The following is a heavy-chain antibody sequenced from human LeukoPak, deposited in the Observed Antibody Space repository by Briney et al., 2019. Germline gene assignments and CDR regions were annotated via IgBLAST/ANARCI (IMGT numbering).Heavy chain of an antibody. CDR3: ARDGYYDLWSGYYSHYYYYMDV. V-gene: IGHV3-11*04. D-gene: IGHD3-3*01. Sequence: PGGSLRLSCAASGFTFSDYYMSWIRQAPGKGLEWVSYISSSGSTIYYADSVKGRFTISRDNAKNSLYLQMNSLRAEDTAVYYCARDGYYDLWSGYYSHYYYYMDVWGKGTTVTVSS. CDR2: ISSSGSTI. J-gene: IGHJ6*03. CDR1: GFTFSDYY.